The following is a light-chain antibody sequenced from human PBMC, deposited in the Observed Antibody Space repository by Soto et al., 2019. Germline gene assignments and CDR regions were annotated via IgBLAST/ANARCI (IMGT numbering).Light chain of an antibody. V-gene: IGKV3-15*01. J-gene: IGKJ1*01. CDR1: QNISSN. Sequence: EIVMTQSPATLSVSPGERATLSCRASQNISSNLAWYQQKPGQAPWLLIDGASTRATGIPARFSGSGSGTEFTLTISSLQSEDFAVYYCQQYNNWLWTFGQGTKVEIK. CDR2: GAS. CDR3: QQYNNWLWT.